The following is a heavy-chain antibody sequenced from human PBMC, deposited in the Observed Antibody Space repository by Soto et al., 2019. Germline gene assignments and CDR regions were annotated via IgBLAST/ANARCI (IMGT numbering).Heavy chain of an antibody. V-gene: IGHV1-2*02. Sequence: ASVKVSCKASGYTFTVYYMHWVRQAPGQGLEWMGWINPKSGGTMYPQKFQGRVTMTWDTSISTAYMALTRLRSDDTAVYYCARDLAKGGGSAGFNYWGQGXLVTVYS. CDR2: INPKSGGT. J-gene: IGHJ4*02. D-gene: IGHD1-26*01. CDR3: ARDLAKGGGSAGFNY. CDR1: GYTFTVYY.